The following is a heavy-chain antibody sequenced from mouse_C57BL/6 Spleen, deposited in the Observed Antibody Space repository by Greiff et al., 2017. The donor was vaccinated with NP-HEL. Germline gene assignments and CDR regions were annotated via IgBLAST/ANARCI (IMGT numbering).Heavy chain of an antibody. V-gene: IGHV1-18*01. J-gene: IGHJ1*03. CDR2: INPNNGGT. D-gene: IGHD4-1*01. CDR3: ARELGRGYFDV. Sequence: EVQLQQSGPELVKPGASVKIPCKASGYTFTDYNMDWVKQSHGKSLEWIGDINPNNGGTIYNQKFKGKATLTVDKSSSTAYSELRRLTSEDPAVYYSARELGRGYFDVWGTGTTVTVSS. CDR1: GYTFTDYN.